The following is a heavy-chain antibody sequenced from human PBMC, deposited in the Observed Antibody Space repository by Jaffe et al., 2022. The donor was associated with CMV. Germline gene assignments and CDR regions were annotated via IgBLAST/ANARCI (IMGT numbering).Heavy chain of an antibody. V-gene: IGHV1-69*01. Sequence: QVQLVQSGAEVKKPGSSVKVSCKASGGTFSSYAITWVRQAPGQGLEWVGGIIPMFGSANYAQRFQGRVTITADASTTTAYMELSSLRSEDTAIYYCAREGYYDTSGYYYQTRYYFDYWGQGTLVTVSS. CDR1: GGTFSSYA. CDR2: IIPMFGSA. J-gene: IGHJ4*02. D-gene: IGHD3-22*01. CDR3: AREGYYDTSGYYYQTRYYFDY.